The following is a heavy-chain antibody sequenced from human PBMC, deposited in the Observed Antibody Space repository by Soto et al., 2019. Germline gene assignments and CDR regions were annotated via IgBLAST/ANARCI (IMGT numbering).Heavy chain of an antibody. CDR1: GGSISSGDYL. J-gene: IGHJ6*02. CDR3: ARDSRATPHDGMDV. V-gene: IGHV4-31*03. CDR2: IYSGGRT. Sequence: QVQLQESGPGLVKPSQTLSLTCTVSGGSISSGDYLWTWIRQHPGKGLEWIGYIYSGGRTYFNPSIKRRITMSVDTSQNQFSVKLSSVTAADTAVYYCARDSRATPHDGMDVWGQGTTVTVSS.